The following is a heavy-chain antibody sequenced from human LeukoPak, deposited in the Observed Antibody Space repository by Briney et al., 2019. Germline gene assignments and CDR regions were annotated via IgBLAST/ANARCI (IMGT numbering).Heavy chain of an antibody. Sequence: PSETLSLTCTVSGGSISSGSYFWGWIRQPPGKGLEWIGNIYYSGNIHYNPSFKSRVAISVDTSKNQFSLNLSSVTAADTALYYCVRSYYDSSGPPGYWGQGTLVTVSS. J-gene: IGHJ4*02. CDR1: GGSISSGSYF. CDR3: VRSYYDSSGPPGY. CDR2: IYYSGNI. D-gene: IGHD3-22*01. V-gene: IGHV4-39*01.